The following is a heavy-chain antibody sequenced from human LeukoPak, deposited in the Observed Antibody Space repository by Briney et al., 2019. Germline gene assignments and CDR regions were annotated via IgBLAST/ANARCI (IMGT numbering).Heavy chain of an antibody. CDR1: GCTFTRHA. CDR3: AKDPRNYDFWSGYLGY. CDR2: ITGSGSST. D-gene: IGHD3-3*01. J-gene: IGHJ4*02. V-gene: IGHV3-23*01. Sequence: AGGSLRLSCAASGCTFTRHAMTWVRQAPGKGQDYVSTITGSGSSTYYANSVKGRFTISRDDSKNTLYLQMNSLRAEDTAVYYCAKDPRNYDFWSGYLGYWGQGTLVTVSS.